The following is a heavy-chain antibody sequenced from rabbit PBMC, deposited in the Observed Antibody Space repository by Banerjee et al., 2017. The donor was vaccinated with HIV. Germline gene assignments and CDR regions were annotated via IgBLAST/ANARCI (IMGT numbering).Heavy chain of an antibody. V-gene: IGHV1S45*01. D-gene: IGHD4-1*01. Sequence: QEQLEESGGGLVTPGGSLKLSCKASGFTISGYNMQWVRQAPGKGLEWIGCINTSSGNTVYASWAKGRFTISKASWTTVTLQMTSLTAADTASYFCARDLAGVIGWNFNLWGQGTLVTVS. J-gene: IGHJ4*01. CDR1: GFTISGYNM. CDR3: ARDLAGVIGWNFNL. CDR2: INTSSGNT.